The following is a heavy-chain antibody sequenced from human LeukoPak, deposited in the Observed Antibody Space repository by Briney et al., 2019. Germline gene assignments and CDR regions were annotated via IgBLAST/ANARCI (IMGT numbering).Heavy chain of an antibody. D-gene: IGHD3-16*01. Sequence: PGGSLRLSCAASGFTFSSYGMHWVRQAPGKGLEGVAFIRYDGSNKYYADSVKGRFTISRDNARNSLYLQMNSLRADDTAVYYCARGEDNADEYLREDYWGQGILVTVSS. CDR2: IRYDGSNK. V-gene: IGHV3-30*02. J-gene: IGHJ4*02. CDR3: ARGEDNADEYLREDY. CDR1: GFTFSSYG.